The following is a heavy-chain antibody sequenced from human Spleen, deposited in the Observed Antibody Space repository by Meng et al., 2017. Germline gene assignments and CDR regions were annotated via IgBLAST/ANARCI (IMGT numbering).Heavy chain of an antibody. Sequence: EVQLVESGGGLVEPGGSLRLSCAASGFTFSKAWMSWVRQAPGKGLEWVSALSGDGSTTYYADSVKGRFTVSRDSSTNTLYVEVNSLRAEDTAVYYCASPGYQNYFDPWGQGTLVTVSS. CDR1: GFTFSKAW. V-gene: IGHV3-23*04. D-gene: IGHD1-7*01. CDR2: LSGDGSTT. J-gene: IGHJ5*02. CDR3: ASPGYQNYFDP.